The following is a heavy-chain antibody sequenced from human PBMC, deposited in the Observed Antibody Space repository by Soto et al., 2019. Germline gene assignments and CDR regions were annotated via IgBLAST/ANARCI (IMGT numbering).Heavy chain of an antibody. CDR1: GGTFSSYT. D-gene: IGHD4-17*01. CDR2: IIPILGIA. Sequence: QVQLVQSGAEVKKPGSSVKVSCKASGGTFSSYTISWVRQAPGQGLEWMGRIIPILGIANYAQKFQGRVTITADKSTSTAYMELSSLRSEDTAVYYCASVSFYDYGDQMVTDYYYGMDVWGQGTTVTVSS. V-gene: IGHV1-69*02. CDR3: ASVSFYDYGDQMVTDYYYGMDV. J-gene: IGHJ6*02.